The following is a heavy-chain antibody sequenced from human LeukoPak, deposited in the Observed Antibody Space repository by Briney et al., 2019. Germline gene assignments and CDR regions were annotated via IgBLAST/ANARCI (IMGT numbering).Heavy chain of an antibody. CDR2: ISSGGGAT. D-gene: IGHD6-13*01. J-gene: IGHJ5*02. V-gene: IGHV3-23*01. CDR1: GFTFSSYA. Sequence: PGGSLRLSCAASGFTFSSYAMSWVRQAPGKGLEWVSSISSGGGATDSADSVKGRFTISRDNSKNTLYLQMNSLRAEDTAVYYCARMLVSWGQGTLVTVSS. CDR3: ARMLVS.